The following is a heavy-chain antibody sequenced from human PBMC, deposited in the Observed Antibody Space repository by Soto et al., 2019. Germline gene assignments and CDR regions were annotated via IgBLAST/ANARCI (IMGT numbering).Heavy chain of an antibody. V-gene: IGHV3-15*01. D-gene: IGHD2-21*02. CDR2: IKSKTDGGTT. CDR1: GFTFSNAW. CDR3: TTAPHIVVVTAVVDY. Sequence: GGSLRLSCAASGFTFSNAWMSWVRQSPGKGLEWVGRIKSKTDGGTTDYAAPVKGRFTISRDDSKNTLYLQMNSLKTEDTAVYYCTTAPHIVVVTAVVDYWGQGTLVTVSS. J-gene: IGHJ4*02.